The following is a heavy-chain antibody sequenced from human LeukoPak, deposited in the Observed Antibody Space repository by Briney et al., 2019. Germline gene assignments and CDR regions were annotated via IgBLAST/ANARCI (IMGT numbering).Heavy chain of an antibody. J-gene: IGHJ4*02. V-gene: IGHV1-69*13. Sequence: ASVKVSCKASGGTFSSYAISWVRQARGQGREWMGGIIHIFGTANYAQKFQGRATITPDESTSTDYLELSSLGSEDTAVYYCASQPWGGYSYGPLFDYWGQGTLVTVSS. CDR2: IIHIFGTA. D-gene: IGHD5-18*01. CDR3: ASQPWGGYSYGPLFDY. CDR1: GGTFSSYA.